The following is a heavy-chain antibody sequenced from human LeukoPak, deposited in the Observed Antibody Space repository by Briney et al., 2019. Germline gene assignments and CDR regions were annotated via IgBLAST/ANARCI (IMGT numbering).Heavy chain of an antibody. CDR2: INPSGGST. CDR1: GYTFTSYY. D-gene: IGHD3-10*01. Sequence: APVKVSCKASGYTFTSYYMHWVRQAPGQGLEWMGIINPSGGSTSYAQKFQGRVTMTRDTSTSTVYMELSSLRSEDTAVYYCARILWFGELSDYWGQGTLVTVSS. CDR3: ARILWFGELSDY. V-gene: IGHV1-46*01. J-gene: IGHJ4*02.